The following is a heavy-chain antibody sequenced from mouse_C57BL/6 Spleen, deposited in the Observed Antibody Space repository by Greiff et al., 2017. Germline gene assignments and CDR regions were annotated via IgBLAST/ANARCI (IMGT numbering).Heavy chain of an antibody. V-gene: IGHV1-26*01. Sequence: EVQLQQSGPELVKPGASVKISCKASGYTFTDYYMNWVKQSHGKSLEWIGDINPNNGGTSYNQKFKGKATLTVDKSSSTAYMELRSLTSEDSAVYYCARLSGSSFYYFDYWGQGTTLTVSS. CDR1: GYTFTDYY. CDR2: INPNNGGT. D-gene: IGHD1-1*01. J-gene: IGHJ2*01. CDR3: ARLSGSSFYYFDY.